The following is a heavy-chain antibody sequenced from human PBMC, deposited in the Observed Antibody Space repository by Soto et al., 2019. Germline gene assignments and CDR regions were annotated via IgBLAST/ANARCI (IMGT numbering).Heavy chain of an antibody. CDR3: TTALGRVHTIT. D-gene: IGHD5-12*01. CDR1: GFTFSTSI. V-gene: IGHV3-21*06. J-gene: IGHJ4*02. CDR2: ITSSSSHL. Sequence: EEQLVESGGGLVEPGWSLRLSCAASGFTFSTSIMNWVRQAPGTGLEWVSSITSSSSHLFYADSVQGRFTISRDNARNSLYLQMNSLRAGDTAIYYCTTALGRVHTITWGQGKLVTVSS.